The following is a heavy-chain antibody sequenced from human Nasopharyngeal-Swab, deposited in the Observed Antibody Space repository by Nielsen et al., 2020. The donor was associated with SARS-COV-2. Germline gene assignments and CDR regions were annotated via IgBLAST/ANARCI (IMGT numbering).Heavy chain of an antibody. Sequence: GESLKLSCAASASTFSIYEINCVRQAPGKGLEWVSYIRSSGSTIYYADSVKGRFTISRDNAKNSPYLQMNSLRAEDTAVYYCASVGYCSGGSYQDYWGQGTLVTVPS. CDR3: ASVGYCSGGSYQDY. CDR2: IRSSGSTI. D-gene: IGHD2-15*01. J-gene: IGHJ4*02. V-gene: IGHV3-48*03. CDR1: ASTFSIYE.